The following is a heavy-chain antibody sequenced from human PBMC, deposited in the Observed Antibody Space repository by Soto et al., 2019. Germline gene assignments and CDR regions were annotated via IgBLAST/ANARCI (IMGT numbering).Heavy chain of an antibody. J-gene: IGHJ4*02. CDR3: AKDGPYYYGSGSYYGVDY. D-gene: IGHD3-10*01. CDR1: GFTFSSYA. V-gene: IGHV3-64*01. CDR2: ISPDGRNT. Sequence: EVQLVESGGGLVQPGGSLRLSCAASGFTFSSYAMHWVRQAPGKGLEYVSAISPDGRNTYYANSVKGRFTISRDNSXXTXXLQMGSLRAEDMAVYYCAKDGPYYYGSGSYYGVDYWGQGTLVTVSS.